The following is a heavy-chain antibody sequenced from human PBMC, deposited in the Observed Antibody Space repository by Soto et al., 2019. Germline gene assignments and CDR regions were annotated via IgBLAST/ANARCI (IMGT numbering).Heavy chain of an antibody. Sequence: VQLVQSGGGVVQPGRSLRLSCVASGFTFNNYGMHWVRQAPGKGLEWVAAIWYDGSSETYADTVKGRFTISRDNANNTLYLQINRLRGEDTAVYCCAREMLDIWSLSVFGYWGQGAGVTVSS. V-gene: IGHV3-33*01. D-gene: IGHD2-8*01. CDR3: AREMLDIWSLSVFGY. CDR2: IWYDGSSE. J-gene: IGHJ4*02. CDR1: GFTFNNYG.